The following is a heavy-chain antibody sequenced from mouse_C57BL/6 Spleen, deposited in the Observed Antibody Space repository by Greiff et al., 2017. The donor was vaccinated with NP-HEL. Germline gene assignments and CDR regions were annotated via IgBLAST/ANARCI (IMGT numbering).Heavy chain of an antibody. J-gene: IGHJ4*01. CDR3: AKNGYEAVCAMDY. Sequence: VKLVESGPGLVQPSPSLSITCTVSGFSLTSYGVHWVRQSPGKGLEWLGVIWRGGSTAYYAAFMSSLSITKDNSKSQVFFKMNSLQADDTAIYYCAKNGYEAVCAMDYWGQGTSVTVSS. D-gene: IGHD2-2*01. CDR2: IWRGGST. V-gene: IGHV2-5*01. CDR1: GFSLTSYG.